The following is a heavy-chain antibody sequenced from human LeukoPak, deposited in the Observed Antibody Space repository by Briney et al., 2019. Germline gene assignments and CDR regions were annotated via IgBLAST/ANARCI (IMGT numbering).Heavy chain of an antibody. CDR3: AKGWEKVVASVFVD. D-gene: IGHD1-26*01. Sequence: GGSLRLSCAASGFTFSSYSMNWVRQAPGKGLEWVSTISGSGDSTYYADSVKGRFTISRDNSKNTLSLQMNSLRAEDTAVYYCAKGWEKVVASVFVDWGQGTLVTVSS. CDR1: GFTFSSYS. V-gene: IGHV3-23*01. J-gene: IGHJ4*02. CDR2: ISGSGDST.